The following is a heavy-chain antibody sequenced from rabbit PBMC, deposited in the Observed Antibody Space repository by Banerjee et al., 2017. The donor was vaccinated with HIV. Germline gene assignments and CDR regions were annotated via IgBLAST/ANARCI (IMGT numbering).Heavy chain of an antibody. V-gene: IGHV1S45*01. J-gene: IGHJ4*01. CDR3: ARDLAGVIGWNFNL. CDR2: IYGGSSGST. CDR1: GFSFSSSYW. Sequence: EESGGDLVKPEGSLTLTCTASGFSFSSSYWICWVRQAPGKGLEWIACIYGGSSGSTYYASWAKGRFTISKASWTTVTLQMTSLTAADTASYFCARDLAGVIGWNFNLWGPGTLVTVS. D-gene: IGHD4-1*01.